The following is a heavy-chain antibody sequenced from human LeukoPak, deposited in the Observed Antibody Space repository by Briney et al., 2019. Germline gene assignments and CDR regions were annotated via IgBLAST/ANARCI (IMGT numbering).Heavy chain of an antibody. Sequence: GGSLRLSCAASGFTFSSYEMHWVRQAPGKGLEWVSYISSSGSTIYYAASVKGRFTISRDNAKNSLYLQMNSLRAEDTAVYYCARELRTPYDILGRGNAFDIWGQGTMVTVSS. J-gene: IGHJ3*02. CDR1: GFTFSSYE. CDR3: ARELRTPYDILGRGNAFDI. CDR2: ISSSGSTI. V-gene: IGHV3-48*03. D-gene: IGHD3-9*01.